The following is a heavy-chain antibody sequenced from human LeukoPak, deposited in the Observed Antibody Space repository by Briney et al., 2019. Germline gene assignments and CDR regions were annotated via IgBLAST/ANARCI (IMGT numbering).Heavy chain of an antibody. Sequence: GGSLRLSCAASGFTFSSYAMSWVRQAPGKGLEWVSAISGSGGSTYYADSVKGRFTISRDNSKNTLYPQMNSLRAEDTAVYYCALVVVRYYFDYWGQGTLVTVSS. V-gene: IGHV3-23*01. CDR3: ALVVVRYYFDY. CDR2: ISGSGGST. CDR1: GFTFSSYA. D-gene: IGHD2-2*01. J-gene: IGHJ4*02.